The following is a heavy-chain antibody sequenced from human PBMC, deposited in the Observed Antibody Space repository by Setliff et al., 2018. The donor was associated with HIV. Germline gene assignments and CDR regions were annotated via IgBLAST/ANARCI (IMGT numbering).Heavy chain of an antibody. CDR3: ARDLGAVADY. Sequence: PGGSLRLSCAASGFTFNSYGIHWVRQAPGKGLEWVSYITSSGSITYYADSVKGRFTVSRDNSKNTLYLQMNSLRAEDTAVYYCARDLGAVADYWGQGTLVTVSS. CDR2: ITSSGSIT. D-gene: IGHD6-19*01. J-gene: IGHJ4*02. V-gene: IGHV3-48*01. CDR1: GFTFNSYG.